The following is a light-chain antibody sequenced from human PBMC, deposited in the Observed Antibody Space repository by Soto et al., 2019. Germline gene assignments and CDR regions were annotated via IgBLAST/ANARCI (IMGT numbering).Light chain of an antibody. CDR1: QGIRND. J-gene: IGKJ1*01. CDR2: LAS. CDR3: LQQRSDWPWT. Sequence: DVQMTQSPSSLSASVGDRVTITCRASQGIRNDLGWYQQRPGKAPKRLIYLASSLQSGVPSRFSGSGSGTEFTLTISSLQPEDFATYYCLQQRSDWPWTFGQGTKVDIK. V-gene: IGKV1-17*01.